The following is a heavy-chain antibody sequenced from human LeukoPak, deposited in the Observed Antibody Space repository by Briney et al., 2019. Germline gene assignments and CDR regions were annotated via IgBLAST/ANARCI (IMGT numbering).Heavy chain of an antibody. J-gene: IGHJ4*02. CDR3: ASGQGDVVVPAAS. Sequence: GASVKVSCKASGGTCSSYAISRVRQAPGQGLEWMGGIIPIFGTANYAQKFQGRVTITADKSTSTAYMELSSLRSEDTAVYYCASGQGDVVVPAASWGQGTLVTVSS. CDR1: GGTCSSYA. V-gene: IGHV1-69*06. CDR2: IIPIFGTA. D-gene: IGHD2-2*01.